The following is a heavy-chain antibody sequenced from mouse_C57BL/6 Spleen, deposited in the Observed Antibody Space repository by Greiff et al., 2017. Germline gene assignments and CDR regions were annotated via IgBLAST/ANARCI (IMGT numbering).Heavy chain of an antibody. Sequence: QVQLQQSGAELVRPGTSVKVSCKASGYAFTNYLIEWVKQRPGQGLEWIGVINPGSGGTNYNEKFKGKATMTADKSSSTAYMQLSSLTSEDSAVYFCAREYDYGRPDFEGWGTGTTVTVSS. J-gene: IGHJ1*03. CDR2: INPGSGGT. V-gene: IGHV1-54*01. D-gene: IGHD1-1*01. CDR1: GYAFTNYL. CDR3: AREYDYGRPDFEG.